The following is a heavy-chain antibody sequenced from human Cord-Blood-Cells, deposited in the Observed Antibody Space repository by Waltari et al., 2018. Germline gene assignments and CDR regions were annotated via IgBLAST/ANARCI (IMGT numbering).Heavy chain of an antibody. CDR1: GGTFSSYA. J-gene: IGHJ4*02. D-gene: IGHD6-6*01. Sequence: QVQLVQSGAEVKKPGSSVKVSCKASGGTFSSYAISWVRQAPGQGLEWMGGINPIFGTANYAQKFKGRVTITADESTSTAYMELSSLRSEDTAVYYCARAERIYSSSSLPCDYWGQGTLVTVSS. V-gene: IGHV1-69*01. CDR3: ARAERIYSSSSLPCDY. CDR2: INPIFGTA.